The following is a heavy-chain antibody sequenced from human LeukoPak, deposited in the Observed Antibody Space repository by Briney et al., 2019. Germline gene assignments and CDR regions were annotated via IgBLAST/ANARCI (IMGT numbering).Heavy chain of an antibody. D-gene: IGHD6-13*01. Sequence: SETLSLSCGVYGGSFRGYYWSWIRQSPGKGLEWIGEINHSGSTNYNPSLKSRVTLSLDTSMKKFSLKLNSVTAADTAVYYCASTERCSTTCPLDNWGQGTLVTVSS. CDR3: ASTERCSTTCPLDN. CDR2: INHSGST. J-gene: IGHJ4*02. V-gene: IGHV4-34*01. CDR1: GGSFRGYY.